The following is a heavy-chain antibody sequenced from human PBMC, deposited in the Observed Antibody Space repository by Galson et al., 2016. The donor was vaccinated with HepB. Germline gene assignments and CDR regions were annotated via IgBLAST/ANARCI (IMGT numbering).Heavy chain of an antibody. CDR1: GYTFTSYG. J-gene: IGHJ4*02. CDR3: ARGHGDYLFDY. V-gene: IGHV1-18*04. Sequence: SVKVSCKASGYTFTSYGITWVRQAPGQGLEWVGWISGDNDNANYAQKVQGRVTMTTDTSTSTAHMELRSLRSDDTAVYYCARGHGDYLFDYWGQGTLVTVSS. CDR2: ISGDNDNA. D-gene: IGHD4-17*01.